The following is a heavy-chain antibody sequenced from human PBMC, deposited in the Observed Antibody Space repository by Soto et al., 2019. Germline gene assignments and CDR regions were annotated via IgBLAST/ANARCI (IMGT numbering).Heavy chain of an antibody. J-gene: IGHJ4*02. CDR3: ASIRGGMGY. V-gene: IGHV3-72*01. D-gene: IGHD3-10*01. CDR2: TKAKAYSYTT. Sequence: EVQLVESGGGLVQPGGSLRLSCAASGITLSDHFIDWVRQAPGKGLDWVGRTKAKAYSYTTEYAASVKGRFTISRDDSENSVYLQMKSLKSEDTAVYYCASIRGGMGYWGQGTLVTVSP. CDR1: GITLSDHF.